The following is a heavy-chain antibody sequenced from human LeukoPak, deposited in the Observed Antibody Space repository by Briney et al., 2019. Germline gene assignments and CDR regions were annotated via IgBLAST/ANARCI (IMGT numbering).Heavy chain of an antibody. CDR1: GGSFSGNY. Sequence: PSETLSLTCAVYGGSFSGNYWSWIRQPPGKGLEWIGEINHSGSTNYNPSLKSRVTISVDTSKNQLSLKLSSVTAADTAVYYCARVVTTSRYYGMDVWGQGTTVTVSS. D-gene: IGHD4-11*01. CDR2: INHSGST. V-gene: IGHV4-34*01. CDR3: ARVVTTSRYYGMDV. J-gene: IGHJ6*02.